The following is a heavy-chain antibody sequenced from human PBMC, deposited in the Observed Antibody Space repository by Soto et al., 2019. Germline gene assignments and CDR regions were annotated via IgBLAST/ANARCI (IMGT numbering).Heavy chain of an antibody. CDR3: SRGRPKFCGSGIALDY. D-gene: IGHD3-10*01. Sequence: IRSLTCTVSGHSDTTNDFFCRWLRQAPWRGLEWIAYIYHGGTTHYNPAFRSLVTMSVDTAKTQFSLNLASVTAADTAVYYCSRGRPKFCGSGIALDYGGQGNPVTVSS. CDR1: GHSDTTNDFF. CDR2: IYHGGTT. J-gene: IGHJ4*02. V-gene: IGHV4-30-4*08.